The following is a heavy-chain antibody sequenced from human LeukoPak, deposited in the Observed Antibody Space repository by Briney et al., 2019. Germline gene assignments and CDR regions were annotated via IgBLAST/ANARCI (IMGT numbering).Heavy chain of an antibody. CDR3: ARDREVWFDP. V-gene: IGHV4-31*03. CDR2: ISYSGST. CDR1: GGSISSGGYY. J-gene: IGHJ5*02. Sequence: SETLSLTCTVSGGSISSGGYYWSWIRQHPGEGLEWIGHISYSGSTYSNPSLKSRVTISVDTSKNQFSLKLSSVTAADTAVYYCARDREVWFDPWGQGTLVSVSS.